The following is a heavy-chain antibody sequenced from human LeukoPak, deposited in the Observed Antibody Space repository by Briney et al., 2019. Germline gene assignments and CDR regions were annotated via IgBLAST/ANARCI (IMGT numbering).Heavy chain of an antibody. J-gene: IGHJ4*02. CDR1: GFTVSSNY. CDR3: AGVIAVARYFDY. D-gene: IGHD6-19*01. CDR2: IYSGGST. Sequence: GGSLRLSCAASGFTVSSNYMSWVRQAPGKGLEWVSVIYSGGSTYYADSVKGRFTISRDNSKNTLYLQMNSLRAEDTAVYYCAGVIAVARYFDYWGQGTLVTVSS. V-gene: IGHV3-53*01.